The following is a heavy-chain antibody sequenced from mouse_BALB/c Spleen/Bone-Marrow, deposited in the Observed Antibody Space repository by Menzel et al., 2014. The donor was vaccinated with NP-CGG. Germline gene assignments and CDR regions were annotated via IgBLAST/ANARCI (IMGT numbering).Heavy chain of an antibody. J-gene: IGHJ2*01. Sequence: VKVVESGPGLVAPSQTLSITRTVSGFSLTSYGVHWVRQPPGKGLEWLGVIWAGGSTNYNSALMSRLSISKDNSKSKVFLKMNSLQTDDTAMYYCARGLGRWFDYWGQGTIFTVSS. CDR2: IWAGGST. CDR1: GFSLTSYG. CDR3: ARGLGRWFDY. V-gene: IGHV2-9*02. D-gene: IGHD1-1*01.